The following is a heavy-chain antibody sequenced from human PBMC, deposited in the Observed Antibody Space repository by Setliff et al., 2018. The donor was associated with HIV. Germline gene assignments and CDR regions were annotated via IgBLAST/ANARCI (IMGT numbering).Heavy chain of an antibody. V-gene: IGHV3-23*01. CDR1: GFTFSTNA. D-gene: IGHD6-19*01. J-gene: IGHJ6*03. CDR2: ISAGGGST. Sequence: GGSLRLSCAASGFTFSTNAMNWVRRAPGKGLEWVSGISAGGGSTYYADSVKGRFTISRDNYKNTLYMQMNNLRAEDTAVYYCAKRGYVSAWYDEPVQFYQHMDVWGKGTTVTVSS. CDR3: AKRGYVSAWYDEPVQFYQHMDV.